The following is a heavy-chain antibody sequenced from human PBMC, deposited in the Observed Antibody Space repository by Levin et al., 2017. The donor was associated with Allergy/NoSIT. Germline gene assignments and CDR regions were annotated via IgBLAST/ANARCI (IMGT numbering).Heavy chain of an antibody. CDR3: ARDLWISVRIAAAGHPFGY. CDR1: GYTFTSYG. J-gene: IGHJ4*02. Sequence: ASVKVSCKASGYTFTSYGISWVRQAPGQGLEWMGWISAYNGNTNYAQKLQGRVTMTTDTSTSTAYMELRSLRSDDTAVYYCARDLWISVRIAAAGHPFGYWGQGTLVTVSS. D-gene: IGHD6-13*01. V-gene: IGHV1-18*01. CDR2: ISAYNGNT.